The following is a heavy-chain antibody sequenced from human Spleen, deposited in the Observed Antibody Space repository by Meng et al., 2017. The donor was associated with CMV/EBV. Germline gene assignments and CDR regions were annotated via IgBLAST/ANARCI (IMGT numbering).Heavy chain of an antibody. CDR3: AITYYYDSSGYNYGMDV. J-gene: IGHJ6*02. D-gene: IGHD3-22*01. CDR1: GGSISSSSYY. CDR2: IYYSGST. V-gene: IGHV4-39*01. Sequence: GSLRLSCTVSGGSISSSSYYWGWIRQPPGKGLEWIGSIYYSGSTYYNPSLKSRVTISVDTSKNQFSLKLSSVTAADTAVYCCAITYYYDSSGYNYGMDVWGQGTTVTVSS.